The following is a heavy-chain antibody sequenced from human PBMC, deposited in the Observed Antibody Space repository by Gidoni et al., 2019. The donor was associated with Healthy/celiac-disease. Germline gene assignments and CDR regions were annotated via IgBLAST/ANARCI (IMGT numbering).Heavy chain of an antibody. D-gene: IGHD6-13*01. CDR1: GGSFSGYY. Sequence: QVQLQQWGAGLLKPSETLSLTCAVYGGSFSGYYWSWIRQPPGKGLEWIGEINHSGSTNYNPSLKSRVTISVDTSKNQFSLKLSSVTAADTAVYYCARMEYSSSWYPQLWFDPWGQGTLVTVSS. CDR2: INHSGST. CDR3: ARMEYSSSWYPQLWFDP. J-gene: IGHJ5*02. V-gene: IGHV4-34*01.